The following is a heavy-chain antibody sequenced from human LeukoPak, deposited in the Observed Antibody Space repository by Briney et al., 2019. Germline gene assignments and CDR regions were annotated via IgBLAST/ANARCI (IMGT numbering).Heavy chain of an antibody. J-gene: IGHJ6*02. CDR3: ARDLGPDCSSTRCYALDV. D-gene: IGHD2-2*01. Sequence: SETLSLTCAVYGGSFSGYYWSWIRQPPGKGLEWIGEINHSGNTNYNPSLKSRVTMSVDTSKNQFSLKLSSVTAADTAVYYCARDLGPDCSSTRCYALDVWGQGTTVTVSS. CDR1: GGSFSGYY. V-gene: IGHV4-34*01. CDR2: INHSGNT.